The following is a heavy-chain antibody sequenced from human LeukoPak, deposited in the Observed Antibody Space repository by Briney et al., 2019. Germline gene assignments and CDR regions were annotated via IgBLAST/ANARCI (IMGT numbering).Heavy chain of an antibody. J-gene: IGHJ4*02. CDR1: GASIGTFY. CDR2: LYFSGST. CDR3: ARAGGGWSFDY. V-gene: IGHV4-59*01. D-gene: IGHD6-19*01. Sequence: ESGPGLVKPSGTLSLTCTVSGASIGTFYWSWIRQPPGKGLEWIGYLYFSGSTNYNPSLKSRVTISSDTSKNQLSLRLSSVTAADTAVYYCARAGGGWSFDYLGQGTLVTVSS.